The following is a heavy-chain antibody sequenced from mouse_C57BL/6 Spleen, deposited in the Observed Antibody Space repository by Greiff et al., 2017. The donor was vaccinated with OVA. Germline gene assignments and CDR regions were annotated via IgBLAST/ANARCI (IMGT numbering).Heavy chain of an antibody. CDR2: IWRGGST. J-gene: IGHJ2*01. Sequence: VKVVESGPGLVQPSQSLSITCTVSGFSLTSYGVHWVRQSPGKGLEWLGVIWRGGSTDYNAAFMSRLSITKDNSKSQVFFKMNSLQADDTAIYYCAKNYGNSYFDYWGQGTTLTVSS. D-gene: IGHD2-1*01. CDR3: AKNYGNSYFDY. V-gene: IGHV2-5*01. CDR1: GFSLTSYG.